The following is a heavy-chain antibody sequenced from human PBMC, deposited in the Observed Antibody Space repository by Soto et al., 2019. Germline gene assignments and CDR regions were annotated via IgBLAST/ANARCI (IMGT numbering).Heavy chain of an antibody. CDR2: IDPIVDTS. V-gene: IGHV1-69*06. CDR1: GGALTSDP. J-gene: IGHJ4*02. Sequence: QVRLEQSGAEVKKPGSSVRVSCQASGGALTSDPINGVRQAPGQGLEWMGVIDPIVDTSNLAENFKTRLTLTADTSTKTVYMDLTSLRSDDTAIYFCATYPRPYKWTDIWGRGAQLTVSS. CDR3: ATYPRPYKWTDI. D-gene: IGHD1-20*01.